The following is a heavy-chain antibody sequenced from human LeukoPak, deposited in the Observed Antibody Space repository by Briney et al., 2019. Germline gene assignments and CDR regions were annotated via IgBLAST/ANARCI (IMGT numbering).Heavy chain of an antibody. CDR3: ARGDYYGSGSYYNPGDYYGMDV. D-gene: IGHD3-10*01. Sequence: SETLSLTCTVSGGSISSYYWGWIRQPPGKGLEWIGYIYYSGSTNYNPSLKSRVTISVDTSKNQFSLKLSSATAADTAVYYCARGDYYGSGSYYNPGDYYGMDVWGKGTTVTVSS. J-gene: IGHJ6*04. CDR1: GGSISSYY. CDR2: IYYSGST. V-gene: IGHV4-59*01.